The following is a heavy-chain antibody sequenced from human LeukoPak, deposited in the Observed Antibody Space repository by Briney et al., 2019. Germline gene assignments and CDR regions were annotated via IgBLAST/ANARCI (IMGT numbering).Heavy chain of an antibody. V-gene: IGHV4-39*01. CDR2: FYYPGST. Sequence: SETLSLTCTVSGASISSNNYYWAWIRQPPGKGLEWIGSFYYPGSTYYNPSLKSRVTISIDASRNQFSLNLSSVTAADTAVYYCASRSGGDYWGQGTLVTVSS. CDR1: GASISSNNYY. D-gene: IGHD3-10*01. J-gene: IGHJ4*02. CDR3: ASRSGGDY.